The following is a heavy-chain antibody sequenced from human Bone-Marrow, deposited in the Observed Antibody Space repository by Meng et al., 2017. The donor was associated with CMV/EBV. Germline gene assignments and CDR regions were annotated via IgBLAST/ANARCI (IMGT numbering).Heavy chain of an antibody. CDR3: TTRDSSGYLYVDY. CDR1: GGSISSYY. D-gene: IGHD3-22*01. V-gene: IGHV3-49*04. Sequence: GGSLRLTCTVSGGSISSYYWSWVRQAPGKGLEWVGFIRSKAYGGTTEYAASVKGRFTISRDDSKSIAYLQMNSLKTEDTAVYYCTTRDSSGYLYVDYWGQGTLVTVSS. J-gene: IGHJ4*02. CDR2: IRSKAYGGTT.